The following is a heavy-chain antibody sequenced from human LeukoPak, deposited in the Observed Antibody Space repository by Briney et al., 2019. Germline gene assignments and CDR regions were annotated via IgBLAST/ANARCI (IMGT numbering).Heavy chain of an antibody. J-gene: IGHJ4*02. D-gene: IGHD3-9*01. V-gene: IGHV3-66*02. CDR3: AREANYDILTGYRPSDY. Sequence: GGSLRLSCAASGFTVSSNYMSWVRQAPGKGLEWVSVIYSGGSTYYADSVKGRFTISRDNSKNTLYLQMNSLRAEDTAVYYCAREANYDILTGYRPSDYWSQGTLVTVSS. CDR2: IYSGGST. CDR1: GFTVSSNY.